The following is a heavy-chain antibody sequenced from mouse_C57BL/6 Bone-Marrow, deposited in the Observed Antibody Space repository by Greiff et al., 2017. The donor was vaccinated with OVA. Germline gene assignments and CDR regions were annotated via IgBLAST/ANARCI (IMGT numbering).Heavy chain of an antibody. Sequence: EVKLMESGEGLVKPGGSLKLSCAASGFTLSSYAMSWVRQTPEKRLEWVAYISSGGDYIYYADTVKGRFTISRDNARNTLYLQMSSLKSEDTAMYYCTRLLDAMDYWGQGTSVTGSS. CDR2: ISSGGDYI. CDR3: TRLLDAMDY. D-gene: IGHD2-1*01. V-gene: IGHV5-9-1*02. CDR1: GFTLSSYA. J-gene: IGHJ4*01.